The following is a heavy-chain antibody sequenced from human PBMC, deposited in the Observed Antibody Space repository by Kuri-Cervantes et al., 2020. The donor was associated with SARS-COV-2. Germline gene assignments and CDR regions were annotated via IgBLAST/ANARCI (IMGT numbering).Heavy chain of an antibody. D-gene: IGHD3-10*01. Sequence: ASVKVSCKASGYTFINYGLSWVRQAPGRGLEWVASINTYNGNTNYAQILQGRVTMTTNTSTSTAYMELRGLRPDDTAVYYCAREHRGPYYGSGIGYYYYMDVWGKGTTVTVSS. V-gene: IGHV1-18*01. CDR3: AREHRGPYYGSGIGYYYYMDV. CDR1: GYTFINYG. J-gene: IGHJ6*03. CDR2: INTYNGNT.